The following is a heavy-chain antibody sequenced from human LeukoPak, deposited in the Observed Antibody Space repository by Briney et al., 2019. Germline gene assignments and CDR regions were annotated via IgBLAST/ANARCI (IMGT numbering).Heavy chain of an antibody. Sequence: SETLSLTCTISGGSISTYYWSWIRQPPGKGLGWIGYIYYSGSTNYNPSLMSRLTISVDTSKNQFSLKLSSVTAADTAVYYCARLIAVAGAYRGHFDYWGQGALVTVSS. CDR3: ARLIAVAGAYRGHFDY. V-gene: IGHV4-59*08. D-gene: IGHD6-19*01. CDR2: IYYSGST. CDR1: GGSISTYY. J-gene: IGHJ4*02.